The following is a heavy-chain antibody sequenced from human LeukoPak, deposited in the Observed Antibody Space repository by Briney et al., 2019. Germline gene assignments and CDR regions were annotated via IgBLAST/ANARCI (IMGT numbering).Heavy chain of an antibody. V-gene: IGHV1-18*01. CDR2: ISAYNGNT. CDR3: ARAFHSGYDYFRERATVTSWFDP. Sequence: ASVKVSCKASGYTFTSYGISWVRQAPGQGLEWMGWISAYNGNTNYAQKLQGRVTMTTDTSTSTAYMELRSLRSDDTAVYYCARAFHSGYDYFRERATVTSWFDPWGQGTLVTVSS. J-gene: IGHJ5*02. CDR1: GYTFTSYG. D-gene: IGHD5-12*01.